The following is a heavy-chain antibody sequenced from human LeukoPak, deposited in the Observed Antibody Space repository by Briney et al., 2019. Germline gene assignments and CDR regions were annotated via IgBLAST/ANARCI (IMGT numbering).Heavy chain of an antibody. CDR1: GFTFSNYE. J-gene: IGHJ4*02. CDR2: ITGSGSTI. D-gene: IGHD2-21*02. V-gene: IGHV3-48*03. CDR3: ARERVVTALRRLFDY. Sequence: HSGGSLRLSCAASGFTFSNYEMNWVRQAPGKGLDWVSYITGSGSTIYYADSVRGRFTISRDNAKKSLYLQMNSLRAEDTAVYYCARERVVTALRRLFDYWGQGTLVTVSS.